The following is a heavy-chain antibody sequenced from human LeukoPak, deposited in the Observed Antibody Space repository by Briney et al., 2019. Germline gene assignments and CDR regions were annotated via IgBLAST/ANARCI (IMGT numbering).Heavy chain of an antibody. J-gene: IGHJ5*02. CDR3: ARPAGWFDP. D-gene: IGHD3-10*01. Sequence: SETLSLTCTVSGGSISSSRYYWGWIRQPPGKGLEWIGSIYYSGSTYYNPSLKSRVTISVDTSKNQFSLKLSSVTAADTAVYYCARPAGWFDPWGQGTLVTVSS. V-gene: IGHV4-39*01. CDR2: IYYSGST. CDR1: GGSISSSRYY.